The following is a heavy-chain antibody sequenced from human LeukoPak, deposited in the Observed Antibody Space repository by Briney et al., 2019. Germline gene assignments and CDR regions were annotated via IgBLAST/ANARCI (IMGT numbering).Heavy chain of an antibody. D-gene: IGHD2-2*01. CDR3: ANLGDIVVVPAAMPFDP. V-gene: IGHV3-30-3*01. CDR2: ISYDGSNK. CDR1: GFTFSSYA. J-gene: IGHJ5*02. Sequence: PGGSLRLSCAASGFTFSSYAMHWVRQAPGKGLEWVAVISYDGSNKYYADSVKGRFTISRDNSKNTLYLQMNSLRAEDTAVYYCANLGDIVVVPAAMPFDPWGQGTLVTVSS.